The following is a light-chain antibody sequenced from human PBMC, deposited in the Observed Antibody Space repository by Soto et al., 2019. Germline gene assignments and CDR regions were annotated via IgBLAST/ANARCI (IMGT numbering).Light chain of an antibody. CDR2: AAS. V-gene: IGKV1-9*01. CDR1: QGISSY. CDR3: QQLNSFPRT. J-gene: IGKJ2*01. Sequence: IQLTQSPSSLSASVGDRVTITCRASQGISSYLAWYQQKPGIAPKLLISAASTLQSGVPLRFSGSGSGTNFTLTISSLQPEDFATYYCQQLNSFPRTFGQGTKLEIK.